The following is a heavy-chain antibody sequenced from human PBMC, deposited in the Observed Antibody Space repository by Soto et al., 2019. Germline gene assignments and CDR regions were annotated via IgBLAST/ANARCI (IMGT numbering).Heavy chain of an antibody. CDR1: GYTFNTYF. CDR2: ISPHNGHT. CDR3: ARDTSNSCDY. Sequence: HVQLVQSGGELKKPGASVKVSCNTSGYTFNTYFISWVRQAPGQGLEWMGWISPHNGHTNYAEKFQGRVTMTTDTITKTTYMKLRNLRFDDTAIYYCARDTSNSCDYWGQGTPVTVSS. D-gene: IGHD2-2*01. J-gene: IGHJ4*02. V-gene: IGHV1-18*01.